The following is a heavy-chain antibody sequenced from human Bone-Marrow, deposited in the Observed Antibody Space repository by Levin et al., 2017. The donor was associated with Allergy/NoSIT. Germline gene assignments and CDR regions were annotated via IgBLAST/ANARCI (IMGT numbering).Heavy chain of an antibody. CDR3: ARGEYSYGSGSYYLDY. CDR1: GDSISSGGYY. V-gene: IGHV4-31*03. J-gene: IGHJ4*02. Sequence: SETLSLTCTVSGDSISSGGYYWSWIRQHPGKGLEWIGYIYHSGSTYYNPSLKGRVTILVDTSKNEFSLKLSSVTAADTAVFYCARGEYSYGSGSYYLDYWGQGTLVIVSS. D-gene: IGHD3-10*01. CDR2: IYHSGST.